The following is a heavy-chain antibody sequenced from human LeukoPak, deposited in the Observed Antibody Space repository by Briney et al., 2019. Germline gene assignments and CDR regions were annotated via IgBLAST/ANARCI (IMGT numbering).Heavy chain of an antibody. Sequence: SETLSLTCTVSGASISSSYWSWIRQPPGRGLEWIGHIYYSGSTSGSTNYNPSLKSRVTISVDTSKNQFSLKLSSVTAADTAVYYCARVNWGPMIVSDIWGQGTMVTVSS. CDR2: IYYSGSTSGST. J-gene: IGHJ3*02. CDR1: GASISSSY. V-gene: IGHV4-59*01. CDR3: ARVNWGPMIVSDI. D-gene: IGHD3-22*01.